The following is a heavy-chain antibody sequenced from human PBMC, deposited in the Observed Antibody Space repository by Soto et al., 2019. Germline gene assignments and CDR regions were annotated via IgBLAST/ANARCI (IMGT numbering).Heavy chain of an antibody. CDR3: ARFGGIAAAGTNRGFDY. V-gene: IGHV1-46*03. J-gene: IGHJ4*02. Sequence: QVQLVQSGAEVKKPGASVKVSCKASGYTFTSYYMHWVRQAPGQGLEWMGIINPSGGSTSYAQKFQGRVTMTRDTYASTVYMELSSLRSEDTAVYYCARFGGIAAAGTNRGFDYWGQGTLVTVSS. D-gene: IGHD6-13*01. CDR2: INPSGGST. CDR1: GYTFTSYY.